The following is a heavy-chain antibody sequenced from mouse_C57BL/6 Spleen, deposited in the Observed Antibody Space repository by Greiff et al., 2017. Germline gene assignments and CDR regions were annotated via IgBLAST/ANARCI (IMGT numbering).Heavy chain of an antibody. CDR2: ISDGGSYT. J-gene: IGHJ3*01. Sequence: EVQGVESGGGLVKPGGSLKLSCAASGFTFSSYAMSWVRQTPEKRLEWVATISDGGSYTYYPDNVKGRFTISRDNAKNNRYLQMSHLKSEDTAMYYCARVYYSNSFAYWGQGTLVTVSA. D-gene: IGHD2-5*01. CDR3: ARVYYSNSFAY. CDR1: GFTFSSYA. V-gene: IGHV5-4*01.